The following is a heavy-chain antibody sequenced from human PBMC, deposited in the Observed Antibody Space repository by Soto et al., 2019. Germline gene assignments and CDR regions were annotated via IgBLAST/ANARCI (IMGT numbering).Heavy chain of an antibody. V-gene: IGHV4-30-4*01. Sequence: SETLSLTCSVSGDSISNLVYFWAWIRQPPGQALEYIGYIYKSATTYYNPPFKSRVAISVDTSKSQFSLNVTSVTAADTAVYFCARGRYCLTGRCFPNWFDSWGQGALVTVSS. D-gene: IGHD7-27*01. CDR2: IYKSATT. CDR1: GDSISNLVYF. J-gene: IGHJ5*01. CDR3: ARGRYCLTGRCFPNWFDS.